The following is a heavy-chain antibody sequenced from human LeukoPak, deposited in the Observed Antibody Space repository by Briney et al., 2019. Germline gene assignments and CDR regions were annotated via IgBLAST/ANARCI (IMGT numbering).Heavy chain of an antibody. D-gene: IGHD5-18*01. CDR2: VNVANGNT. CDR3: VRDGYSYGSLKSFDY. Sequence: GASETVSCQASGYTFISYAIHWVRPAPGQRREWMGWVNVANGNTKYSQKFQGRVTITRDTSASTAYMELSSLRSEDTAVYYCVRDGYSYGSLKSFDYWGQGTLVTVSS. CDR1: GYTFISYA. V-gene: IGHV1-3*01. J-gene: IGHJ4*02.